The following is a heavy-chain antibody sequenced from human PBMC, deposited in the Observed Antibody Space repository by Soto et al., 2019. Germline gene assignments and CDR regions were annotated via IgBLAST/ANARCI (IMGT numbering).Heavy chain of an antibody. Sequence: GESLRLSCAASGFTFSSYEMNWVRQAPGKGLEWVTIISNDGSNKYYGDSVKGRFTISRGNSKNTVFLEMNSLPAEDTAVYYCAKDRRDSGATCSRCYGMDIWGQGTTVTVSS. D-gene: IGHD2-2*01. CDR3: AKDRRDSGATCSRCYGMDI. J-gene: IGHJ6*02. CDR1: GFTFSSYE. CDR2: ISNDGSNK. V-gene: IGHV3-30*18.